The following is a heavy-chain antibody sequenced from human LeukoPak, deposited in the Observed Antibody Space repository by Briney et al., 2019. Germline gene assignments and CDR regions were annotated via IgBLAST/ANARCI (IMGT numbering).Heavy chain of an antibody. V-gene: IGHV4-34*01. CDR2: INHSGST. Sequence: SETLSLTCAVYGGSFSGYYWSWIRQPPGKGLEWIGEINHSGSTNYNPSLKSRVTISVDRSKNQFSLQLNSVTPEDTAVYYCARDFDATNWNYLLPNAFDIWGQGTMVTVSS. CDR3: ARDFDATNWNYLLPNAFDI. J-gene: IGHJ3*02. CDR1: GGSFSGYY. D-gene: IGHD1-7*01.